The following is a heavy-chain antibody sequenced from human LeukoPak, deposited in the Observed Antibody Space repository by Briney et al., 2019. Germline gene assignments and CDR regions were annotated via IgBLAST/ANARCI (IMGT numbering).Heavy chain of an antibody. Sequence: ASVKVSCTASGYTFTSYDISWVRQAPGQGLEWMGWISAYNGNTNYAQKLQGRVTLTTDTSTSTAYMDLRSLRSDDTAVYYCARAPGPYYYDSSGQIPEAFDIWGQGTMVTVSS. CDR1: GYTFTSYD. CDR2: ISAYNGNT. D-gene: IGHD3-22*01. J-gene: IGHJ3*02. V-gene: IGHV1-18*01. CDR3: ARAPGPYYYDSSGQIPEAFDI.